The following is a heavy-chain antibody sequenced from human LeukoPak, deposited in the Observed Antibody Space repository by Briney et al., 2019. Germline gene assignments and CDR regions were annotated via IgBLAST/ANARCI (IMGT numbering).Heavy chain of an antibody. V-gene: IGHV1-18*01. D-gene: IGHD5-18*01. J-gene: IGHJ4*02. Sequence: ASVKVSCKDSGYTFTSNGISWVRQAPGQGLEWMGWISAYNDNTNYAQKLQGRVTMTTDTSTSTAYMELRSLRSDDTAVYYCARDRRGFGYNYGSYDYWGQGTLVTVSS. CDR1: GYTFTSNG. CDR3: ARDRRGFGYNYGSYDY. CDR2: ISAYNDNT.